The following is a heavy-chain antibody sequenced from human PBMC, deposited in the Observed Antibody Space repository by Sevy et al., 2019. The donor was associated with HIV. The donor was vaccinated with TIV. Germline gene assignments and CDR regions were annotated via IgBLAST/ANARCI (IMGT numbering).Heavy chain of an antibody. D-gene: IGHD6-6*01. CDR2: IRSKAYGGTT. CDR3: TRDLEYSSSYYFDY. Sequence: GGSLRLSCTASGFTFGDYAMSWSRQAPGKGLEWVGFIRSKAYGGTTEYAASVKGRVTISRDDSKSIAYLQMNSLKTEDTAVYYCTRDLEYSSSYYFDYWGQGTLVTVSS. J-gene: IGHJ4*02. V-gene: IGHV3-49*03. CDR1: GFTFGDYA.